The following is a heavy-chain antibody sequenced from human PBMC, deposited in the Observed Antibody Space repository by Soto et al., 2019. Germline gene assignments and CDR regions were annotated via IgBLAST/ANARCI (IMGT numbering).Heavy chain of an antibody. Sequence: SVKVSCKASGRTFNNYAISWVRQAPGIGFEWLGVIIPIGGTPEHAQKFQGRVTISADESTNTAYMELSSLRSEDTAVYYCATNYYEGSGHYFIFEHWGQGTLVTVSS. D-gene: IGHD3-22*01. CDR1: GRTFNNYA. V-gene: IGHV1-69*13. CDR2: IIPIGGTP. J-gene: IGHJ1*01. CDR3: ATNYYEGSGHYFIFEH.